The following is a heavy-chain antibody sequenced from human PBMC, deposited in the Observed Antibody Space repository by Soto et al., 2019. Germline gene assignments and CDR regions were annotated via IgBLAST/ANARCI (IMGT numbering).Heavy chain of an antibody. J-gene: IGHJ4*02. CDR2: INPNSGDT. Sequence: SVKVSFKTYGYSFTGYYIHRVRQAPGQGLELMGWINPNSGDTNYAQKFRGWVTMTRDTSISTSYMELSRLRSDHTAVFYSETAFSYSSGRHDFDYCAQGTPVTVYS. CDR1: GYSFTGYY. D-gene: IGHD6-19*01. V-gene: IGHV1-2*04. CDR3: ETAFSYSSGRHDFDY.